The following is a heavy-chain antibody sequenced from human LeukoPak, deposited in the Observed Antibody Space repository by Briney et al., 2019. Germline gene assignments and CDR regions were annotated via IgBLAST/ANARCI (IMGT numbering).Heavy chain of an antibody. CDR2: LKSKNDGGTT. J-gene: IGHJ4*02. V-gene: IGHV3-15*01. D-gene: IGHD4-17*01. CDR1: GFTFSSYW. Sequence: GGSLRLSCAASGFTFSSYWMHWVGQSPGRGLEWVGLLKSKNDGGTTDYAAPVTGRFAISRDDSKSTLFLHMNSLNVEDTAVYYCTTASDYGAFDHWGQGTLLPVSS. CDR3: TTASDYGAFDH.